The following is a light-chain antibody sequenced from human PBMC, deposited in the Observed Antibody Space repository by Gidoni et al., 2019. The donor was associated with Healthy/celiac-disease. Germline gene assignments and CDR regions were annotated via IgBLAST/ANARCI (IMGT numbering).Light chain of an antibody. Sequence: QSVLTPPPSASAPPRQRLTIPFSGSSSNIGSKYVYWYQQLPGTAPKLLIYRNNQRPSGVPDRFSGSKSGTSASLAISGLRSEDEADYYCAAWDDSLSGLWVFGGGTKLTVL. CDR1: SSNIGSKY. CDR3: AAWDDSLSGLWV. J-gene: IGLJ3*02. CDR2: RNN. V-gene: IGLV1-47*01.